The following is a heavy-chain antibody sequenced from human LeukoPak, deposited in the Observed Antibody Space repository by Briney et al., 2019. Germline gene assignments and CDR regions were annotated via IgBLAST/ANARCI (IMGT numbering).Heavy chain of an antibody. CDR2: INPSGGST. CDR1: GYTFTSYY. D-gene: IGHD6-13*01. CDR3: ARDRIAAAGTRDAFDI. V-gene: IGHV1-46*01. Sequence: ASVKVSCKASGYTFTSYYMHWVRQAPGQGLEWMGIINPSGGSTSYAQKFQGRVTMTRDTSTSTVYMELSSLRSEDTAVYYCARDRIAAAGTRDAFDIWGQGTMVTVSS. J-gene: IGHJ3*02.